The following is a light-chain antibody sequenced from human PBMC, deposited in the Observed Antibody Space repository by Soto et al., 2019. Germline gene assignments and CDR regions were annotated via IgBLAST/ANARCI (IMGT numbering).Light chain of an antibody. CDR2: EVS. J-gene: IGLJ2*01. V-gene: IGLV2-14*01. CDR1: SSDIGGHNY. Sequence: QSALTQPASVSGSPGQSITISCTGTSSDIGGHNYVSWYQHHPGKAPKLIICEVSNRPSGVSNRFSGSKSGNTASLTISGLQAEDEADYYCSSYTSSSTDVVFGGGTKLTVL. CDR3: SSYTSSSTDVV.